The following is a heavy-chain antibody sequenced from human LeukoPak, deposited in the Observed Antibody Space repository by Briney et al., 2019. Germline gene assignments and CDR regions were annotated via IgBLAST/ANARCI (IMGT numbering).Heavy chain of an antibody. CDR3: AKILSGTYSFDL. V-gene: IGHV3-23*01. CDR1: GSTFSTYP. Sequence: GESLRLSCTASGSTFSTYPMTWVRQAPGQGLEWVSAISGNSVTIYYADSVKGRFTISRDKSKNTLYLQMYSLRAEDTAVYYCAKILSGTYSFDLWGQGTLVTVSS. CDR2: ISGNSVTI. D-gene: IGHD1-26*01. J-gene: IGHJ4*02.